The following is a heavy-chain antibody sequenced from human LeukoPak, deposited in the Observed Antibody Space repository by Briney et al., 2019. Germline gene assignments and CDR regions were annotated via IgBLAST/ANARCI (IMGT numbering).Heavy chain of an antibody. Sequence: PGGSLRLSCAASGFTFDDYDISWVRQAPGKGLEWVSYLSSSSSVIYHADSVKRRFTSSRDNAKNSLYLQMNSLRTEDTAVYYCVRDGSSWGNFDYWGQGTLVSVSS. D-gene: IGHD7-27*01. CDR1: GFTFDDYD. CDR2: LSSSSSVI. V-gene: IGHV3-48*01. CDR3: VRDGSSWGNFDY. J-gene: IGHJ4*02.